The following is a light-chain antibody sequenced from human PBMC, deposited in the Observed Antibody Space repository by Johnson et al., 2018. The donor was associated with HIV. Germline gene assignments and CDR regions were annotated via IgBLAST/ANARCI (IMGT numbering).Light chain of an antibody. CDR1: SSNIGNNY. J-gene: IGLJ1*01. CDR2: ENN. CDR3: GTWDSSLREV. V-gene: IGLV1-51*02. Sequence: QSVLTQPPSVSAAPGQKVTISCSESSSNIGNNYVSWYQQLPGTAPKLLIYENNKRPSGIPDRFSGSKSGTSATLGITGLQTGDEADYYCGTWDSSLREVFGTGTKVTVL.